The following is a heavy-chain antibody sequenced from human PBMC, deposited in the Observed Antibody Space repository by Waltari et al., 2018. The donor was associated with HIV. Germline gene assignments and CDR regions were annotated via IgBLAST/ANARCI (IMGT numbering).Heavy chain of an antibody. CDR1: GCSLSSGDYY. CDR2: MYYSGST. J-gene: IGHJ5*02. D-gene: IGHD1-26*01. Sequence: QVQLQASGPGLVKPSQTLSLTCTVSGCSLSSGDYYWSWIRQPPGKGLEWIGYMYYSGSTYSNPSLKSRVTISVDTSKNQFSLKLSSVTAADTAVYYCARVKIVGNWFDPWGQGTLVTVSS. CDR3: ARVKIVGNWFDP. V-gene: IGHV4-30-4*01.